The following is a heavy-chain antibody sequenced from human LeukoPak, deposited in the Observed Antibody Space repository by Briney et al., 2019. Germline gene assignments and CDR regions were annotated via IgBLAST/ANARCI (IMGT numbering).Heavy chain of an antibody. CDR2: VNPNSGGT. V-gene: IGHV1-2*02. D-gene: IGHD1-1*01. CDR3: ARDKQLDWAHYHYCYMDV. Sequence: ASVKVSCKASGYTFTGYYMHWVRQAPGQGLEWMGWVNPNSGGTNYAQKFQGRVTMTRDTSISTAYMELSRLRSDDMAVYYCARDKQLDWAHYHYCYMDVWGKGTTVTVSS. J-gene: IGHJ6*03. CDR1: GYTFTGYY.